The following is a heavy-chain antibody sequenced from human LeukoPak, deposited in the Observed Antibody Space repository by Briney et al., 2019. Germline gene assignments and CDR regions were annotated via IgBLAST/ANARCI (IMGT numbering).Heavy chain of an antibody. CDR1: GFTFSSYG. J-gene: IGHJ4*02. D-gene: IGHD1-26*01. V-gene: IGHV3-30*18. CDR3: AKEGAIVEYYFDY. Sequence: GGSLRLSCAASGFTFSSYGMHWVRQAPGKGLEWVAVISYDGSNKYYADSVKGRFTISRDNSKNTLYLRMNSLRAEDTAVYYCAKEGAIVEYYFDYWGQGTLVTVSS. CDR2: ISYDGSNK.